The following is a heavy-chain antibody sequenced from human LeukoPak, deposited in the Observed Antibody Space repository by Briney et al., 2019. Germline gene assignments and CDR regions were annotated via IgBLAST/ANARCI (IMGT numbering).Heavy chain of an antibody. Sequence: SQTLSLTCTVSGGSISSGGYYWSWIRQHRGKGLEWIGYIYYSGSTYYNPSLKSRVTISVDTSKNQFSLKLSSVTAADTAVYYCARGHYDILTGYLPRRPFDYWGQGTLVTVSS. CDR1: GGSISSGGYY. J-gene: IGHJ4*02. CDR3: ARGHYDILTGYLPRRPFDY. D-gene: IGHD3-9*01. V-gene: IGHV4-31*03. CDR2: IYYSGST.